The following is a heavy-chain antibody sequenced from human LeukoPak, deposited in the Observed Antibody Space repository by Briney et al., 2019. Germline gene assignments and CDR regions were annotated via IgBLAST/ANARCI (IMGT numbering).Heavy chain of an antibody. D-gene: IGHD3-10*01. CDR1: GFTFSSYS. V-gene: IGHV3-21*01. J-gene: IGHJ5*02. Sequence: GGSLRLSCAASGFTFSSYSMNWVRQAPGKGLEWVSSISSSSSYIYYADSVKGRFTISRDNAKNSLYLQMNSLRAEDTAVYYCAGGGSGSYTNPHHWGQGTLVAVSS. CDR3: AGGGSGSYTNPHH. CDR2: ISSSSSYI.